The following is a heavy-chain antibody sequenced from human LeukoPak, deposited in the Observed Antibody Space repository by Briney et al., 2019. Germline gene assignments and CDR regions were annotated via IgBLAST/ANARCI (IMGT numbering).Heavy chain of an antibody. D-gene: IGHD5-12*01. CDR1: RYTLTELS. CDR3: ATGVSGSGDWYFDL. J-gene: IGHJ2*01. Sequence: GASVKVSCKVSRYTLTELSMHWVRQAPGKGLEWVGGFYPEDGETLYAQKFQGRVTMSAETYTDTPYTEMSSLRAESAAGYYRATGVSGSGDWYFDLWGGGTLVTVSS. CDR2: FYPEDGET. V-gene: IGHV1-24*01.